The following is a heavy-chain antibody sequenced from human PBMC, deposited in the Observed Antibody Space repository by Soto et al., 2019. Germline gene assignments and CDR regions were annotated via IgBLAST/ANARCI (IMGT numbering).Heavy chain of an antibody. D-gene: IGHD3-10*01. J-gene: IGHJ4*02. CDR2: ISYDGSNK. CDR1: GFTFSSYA. V-gene: IGHV3-30-3*01. CDR3: ARDNYGSGSYFLSY. Sequence: VQLVESGGGVVQPGRSLRLSCAASGFTFSSYAMHWVRQAPGKGLEWVAVISYDGSNKYYADSVKGRFTISRDNSKNTLYLQMYSLRAEDTAVYYCARDNYGSGSYFLSYWGQGTLVTVSS.